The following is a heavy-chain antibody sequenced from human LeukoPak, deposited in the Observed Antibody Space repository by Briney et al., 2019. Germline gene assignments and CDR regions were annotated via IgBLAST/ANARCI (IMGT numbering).Heavy chain of an antibody. CDR2: IKQDGIEK. D-gene: IGHD5-18*01. Sequence: PGGSLRLSCAASGFTFSSYWMSWVRQAPGKGLEWVANIKQDGIEKHYLDSVRGRFIISRENAKNSLYLKMNSLRAEDTAVYYCARRYSYGRGYFDFWGQGTLVTVSS. CDR3: ARRYSYGRGYFDF. V-gene: IGHV3-7*05. J-gene: IGHJ4*02. CDR1: GFTFSSYW.